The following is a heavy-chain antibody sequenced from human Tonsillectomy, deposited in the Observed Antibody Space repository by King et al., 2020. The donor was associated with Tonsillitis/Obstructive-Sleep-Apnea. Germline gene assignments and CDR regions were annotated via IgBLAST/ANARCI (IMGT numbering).Heavy chain of an antibody. V-gene: IGHV4-34*01. CDR2: INHSGSI. D-gene: IGHD3-3*01. CDR1: AGSFSGYY. Sequence: VQLQQWGAGLLKPSETLSLTCAVYAGSFSGYYWSWIRQPPGKGLEWIGEINHSGSINYNPSLKSRVTISVDTSKNQFSLNLTSVTAADTAVYYCARFTYNDFWSGYYFDYWGQGTLVTVSS. J-gene: IGHJ4*02. CDR3: ARFTYNDFWSGYYFDY.